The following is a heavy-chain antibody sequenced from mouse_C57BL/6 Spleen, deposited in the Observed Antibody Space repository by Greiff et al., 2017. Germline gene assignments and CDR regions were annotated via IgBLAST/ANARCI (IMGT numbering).Heavy chain of an antibody. CDR3: ARADGYYERWYFDV. CDR1: GYTFTSYW. J-gene: IGHJ1*03. Sequence: VQLQQPGTELVKPGASVKLSCKASGYTFTSYWMHWVKQRPGQGLEWIGNINPSNGGTNYNEKFKSKATLTVDKSSSTAYLQLSSLTSEDSAVYYCARADGYYERWYFDVWGTGTTVTVSS. V-gene: IGHV1-53*01. D-gene: IGHD2-3*01. CDR2: INPSNGGT.